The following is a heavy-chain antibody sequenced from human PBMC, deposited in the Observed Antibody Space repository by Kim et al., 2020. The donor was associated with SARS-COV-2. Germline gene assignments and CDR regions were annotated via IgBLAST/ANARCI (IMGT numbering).Heavy chain of an antibody. J-gene: IGHJ4*02. CDR3: ARHFALNPSFFDK. Sequence: YNPSLKSRVTISIDTSKNQSSLKLRSVTAADTAVYYCARHFALNPSFFDKWGQGTLVTVSS. V-gene: IGHV4-59*08.